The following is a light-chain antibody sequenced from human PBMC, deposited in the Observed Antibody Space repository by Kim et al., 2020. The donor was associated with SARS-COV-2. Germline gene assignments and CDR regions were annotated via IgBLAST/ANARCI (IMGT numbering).Light chain of an antibody. CDR3: SSWDGRRDRLV. CDR2: GEN. J-gene: IGLJ3*02. Sequence: SSALTQDPAVSVALGQTVRIACQGDSVRTYSATWYQQKPGQAPGRVIYGENNRPSGIPDRFSGSRSGNTASLTITGSQAEDEAVYYCSSWDGRRDRLVFGGGTQLTVL. CDR1: SVRTYS. V-gene: IGLV3-19*02.